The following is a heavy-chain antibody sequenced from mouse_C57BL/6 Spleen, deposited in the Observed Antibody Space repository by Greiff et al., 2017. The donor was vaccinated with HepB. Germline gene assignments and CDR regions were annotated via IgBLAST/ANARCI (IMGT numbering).Heavy chain of an antibody. V-gene: IGHV5-4*03. J-gene: IGHJ1*03. Sequence: EVKVEESGGGLVKPGGSLKLSCAASGFTFSSYAMSWVRQTPEKRLEWVATISDGGSYTYYPDNVKGRFTISRDNAKNNLYLQMSHLKSEDTAMYYCARVGYYGSSYGYFDGWGTGTTVTVSS. CDR3: ARVGYYGSSYGYFDG. CDR1: GFTFSSYA. CDR2: ISDGGSYT. D-gene: IGHD1-1*01.